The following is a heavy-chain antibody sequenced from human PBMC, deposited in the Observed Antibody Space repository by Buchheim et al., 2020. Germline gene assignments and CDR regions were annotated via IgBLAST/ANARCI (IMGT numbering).Heavy chain of an antibody. CDR3: ARGRRRSLQLLSWFDP. CDR1: GGSFSGYY. Sequence: QVQLQQWGAGLLKPSETLSLTCAVYGGSFSGYYWSWIRQPPGKGLEWIGEINHSGSTNYNPSLKSRVTISVDTSKNQFSLKLSSVTAADTAVYYCARGRRRSLQLLSWFDPWGQGTL. D-gene: IGHD5-24*01. V-gene: IGHV4-34*01. CDR2: INHSGST. J-gene: IGHJ5*02.